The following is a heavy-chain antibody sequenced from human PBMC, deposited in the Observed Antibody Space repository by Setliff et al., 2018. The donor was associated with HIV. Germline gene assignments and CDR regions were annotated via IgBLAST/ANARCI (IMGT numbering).Heavy chain of an antibody. CDR1: GGSINSYY. Sequence: PSETLSLTCTVSGGSINSYYWSWIRQPAGKGLEWIGRIYTSGSTNYNPSLKSRVTMSVDTSKKQFTLKLNSVTAADTAVYYCARDIGRYYYYMDVWGKGTTVTVSS. CDR2: IYTSGST. CDR3: ARDIGRYYYYMDV. V-gene: IGHV4-4*07. D-gene: IGHD1-20*01. J-gene: IGHJ6*03.